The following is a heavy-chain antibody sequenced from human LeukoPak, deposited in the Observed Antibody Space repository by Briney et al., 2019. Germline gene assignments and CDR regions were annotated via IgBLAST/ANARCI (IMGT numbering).Heavy chain of an antibody. J-gene: IGHJ4*02. V-gene: IGHV5-51*01. D-gene: IGHD3-3*01. CDR1: GYSFTSYR. CDR3: ARRLDFWSGYFDY. Sequence: GESLKISCKGSGYSFTSYRIGWVRQMPGKGLEWMGIIYPGDSDTRYSPSFQGQVTISADKSISTAYLQWSSLKASDTAMYYCARRLDFWSGYFDYWGQGTLVTVSS. CDR2: IYPGDSDT.